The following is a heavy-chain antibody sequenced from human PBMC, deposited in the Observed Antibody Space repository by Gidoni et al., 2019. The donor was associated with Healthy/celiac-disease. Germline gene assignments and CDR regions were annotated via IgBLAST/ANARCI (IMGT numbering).Heavy chain of an antibody. CDR3: ARDGSSWGWPDAFDI. V-gene: IGHV3-7*01. J-gene: IGHJ3*02. D-gene: IGHD3-16*01. CDR1: GLTFSSYW. CDR2: IKKDGSEK. Sequence: EVQLVASGGGLVQPGGFLRLSCAAAGLTFSSYWMRWVRQAPGKGLEWVANIKKDGSEKYYVDSVKGRFTISRYNAKNSLYLQMNSLRAEDTAVYYCARDGSSWGWPDAFDIWGQGTMVTVSS.